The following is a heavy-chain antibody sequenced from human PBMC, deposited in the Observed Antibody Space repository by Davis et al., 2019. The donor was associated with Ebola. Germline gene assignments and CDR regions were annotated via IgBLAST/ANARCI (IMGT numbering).Heavy chain of an antibody. D-gene: IGHD3-10*01. CDR2: ISGSGGHT. CDR1: GFIFSNYD. Sequence: GESLKISCAASGFIFSNYDMSWVRQVPGKGLEWVSSISGSGGHTYYADSVKGRFTISRDNSENTVYLQMNSLRPEDTAIYYCAKNGGFYGSGILDYYYYMDVWGKGTTVTVSS. CDR3: AKNGGFYGSGILDYYYYMDV. V-gene: IGHV3-23*01. J-gene: IGHJ6*03.